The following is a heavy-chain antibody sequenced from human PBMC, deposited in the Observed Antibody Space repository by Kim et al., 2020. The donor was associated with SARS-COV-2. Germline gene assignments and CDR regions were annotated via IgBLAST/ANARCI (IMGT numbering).Heavy chain of an antibody. CDR1: GFTFSSYS. J-gene: IGHJ5*02. V-gene: IGHV3-48*04. CDR2: ISSSSSTI. Sequence: GGSLRLSCAASGFTFSSYSMNWVRQAPGKGLEWVSYISSSSSTIYYADSVKGRFTISRDNAKNSLYLQMNSLRAEDTAVYYCARDIGRDLLWLDGIDPWGQGTLVTVSS. CDR3: ARDIGRDLLWLDGIDP. D-gene: IGHD3-10*01.